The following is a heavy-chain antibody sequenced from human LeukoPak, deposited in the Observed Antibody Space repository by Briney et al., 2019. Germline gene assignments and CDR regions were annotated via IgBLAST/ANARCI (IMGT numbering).Heavy chain of an antibody. Sequence: GGSLRLSCAASGFTFSSYSMNWVRQAPGKGLEWVSAISGSGGSTYYADSVKGRFTISRDNSKNTLYLQMNSLRAEDTAVYYCAKDTSAVVVITSNWFDPWGQGTLVTVSS. CDR1: GFTFSSYS. J-gene: IGHJ5*02. CDR3: AKDTSAVVVITSNWFDP. CDR2: ISGSGGST. V-gene: IGHV3-23*01. D-gene: IGHD3-22*01.